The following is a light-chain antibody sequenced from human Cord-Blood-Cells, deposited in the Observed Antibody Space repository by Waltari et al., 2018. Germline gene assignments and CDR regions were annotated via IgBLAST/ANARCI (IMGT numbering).Light chain of an antibody. J-gene: IGKJ1*01. CDR2: KVS. V-gene: IGKV2-30*02. CDR1: QSLVHSDGNTY. Sequence: DVVMTQSPLSLPVTLGQPASISCRSSQSLVHSDGNTYLNWFQQRPGQSPRRLIYKVSNRDSGVPDRFSGSGSGTDFTLKISRVEAEDVGVYNCMQGTHWPWTFGQGTKVEIK. CDR3: MQGTHWPWT.